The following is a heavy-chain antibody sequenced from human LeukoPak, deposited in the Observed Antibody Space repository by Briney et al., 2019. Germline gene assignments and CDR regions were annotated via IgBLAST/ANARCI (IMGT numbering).Heavy chain of an antibody. CDR3: AELIWFGESQYYFDY. V-gene: IGHV3-7*01. J-gene: IGHJ4*02. CDR1: GFTFSSYS. Sequence: GGSLRLSCAASGFTFSSYSMNWVRQAPGKGLEWVANIKQDGSEKYYVDSVKGRFTISRDNAKNSLYLQMNSLRAEDTAVYYCAELIWFGESQYYFDYWGQGTLVTVSS. D-gene: IGHD3-10*01. CDR2: IKQDGSEK.